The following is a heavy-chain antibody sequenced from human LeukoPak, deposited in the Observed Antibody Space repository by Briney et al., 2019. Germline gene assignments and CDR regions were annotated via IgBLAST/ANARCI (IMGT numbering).Heavy chain of an antibody. CDR2: IRGESSIT. CDR3: AREGGEIDNWGYRYS. J-gene: IGHJ4*02. CDR1: GFPFGKFV. Sequence: GGSLRLSCEASGFPFGKFVVTGVRQARGKAVAWVSSIRGESSITHYADCVKARHRIFRHNSRNTVSVQMKTQRVEDTALFYCAREGGEIDNWGYRYSWGQGTLVTVSS. D-gene: IGHD3-16*01. V-gene: IGHV3-23*01.